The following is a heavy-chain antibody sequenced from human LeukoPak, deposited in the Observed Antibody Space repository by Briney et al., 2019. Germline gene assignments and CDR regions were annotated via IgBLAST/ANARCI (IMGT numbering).Heavy chain of an antibody. CDR3: ASNYDSSNYYGFDY. CDR1: GFTFSSYS. J-gene: IGHJ4*02. Sequence: GGSLRLSCAASGFTFSSYSMNGVRQAPGKGLEWVSSISSSSSYIYYADSVKGRFTISRDNAKNSLYLQMNSLRAEDTAVYYCASNYDSSNYYGFDYWGQGTLVTVSS. CDR2: ISSSSSYI. D-gene: IGHD3-22*01. V-gene: IGHV3-21*01.